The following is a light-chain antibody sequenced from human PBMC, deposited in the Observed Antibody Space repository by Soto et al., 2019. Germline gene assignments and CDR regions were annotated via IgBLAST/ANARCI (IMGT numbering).Light chain of an antibody. V-gene: IGKV3-11*01. CDR3: QQRSNWPT. Sequence: EIVMTQSPATLSVSPGERVTLSCRASQSVSSNLAWYQQKVGQAPRLLIYGASTRATGIPARFSGSGSGTDFTLTISSLEPEDFAVYYCQQRSNWPTFGGGTKVDIK. CDR1: QSVSSN. CDR2: GAS. J-gene: IGKJ4*01.